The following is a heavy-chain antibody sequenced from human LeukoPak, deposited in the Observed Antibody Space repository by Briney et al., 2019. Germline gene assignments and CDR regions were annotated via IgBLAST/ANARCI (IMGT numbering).Heavy chain of an antibody. Sequence: PGGSLRLSCAASGFTFDDYAMHWVRQVPGKGLEWVSGISWNSGSIGYADSVKGRFTISRDNAKNSLYLQMNSLRAEDTAVYYCARSVRGYYFDYWGQGTLVTVSS. CDR1: GFTFDDYA. V-gene: IGHV3-9*01. CDR2: ISWNSGSI. J-gene: IGHJ4*02. CDR3: ARSVRGYYFDY. D-gene: IGHD3-16*01.